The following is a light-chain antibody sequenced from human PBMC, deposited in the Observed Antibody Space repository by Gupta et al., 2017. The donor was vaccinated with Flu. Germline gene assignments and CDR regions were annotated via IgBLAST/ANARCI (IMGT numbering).Light chain of an antibody. CDR3: QQYYSTPPT. Sequence: SLGERATINCKSSQSSLYSFNNYNYLAWYQQTPGQPPKLLIYWASTRESGVPDRFSGSGSGADFTLTISSLQAEDVAVYYCQQYYSTPPTFGQGTKVEIK. CDR2: WAS. CDR1: QSSLYSFNNYNY. V-gene: IGKV4-1*01. J-gene: IGKJ1*01.